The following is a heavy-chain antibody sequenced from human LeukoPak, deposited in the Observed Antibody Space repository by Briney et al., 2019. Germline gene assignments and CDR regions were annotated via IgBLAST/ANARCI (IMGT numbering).Heavy chain of an antibody. D-gene: IGHD4-17*01. V-gene: IGHV4-38-2*01. CDR2: IYRSGST. Sequence: SETLSLTCAVSHYSISSGYHWGWIRQPPGKGLEWIGNIYRSGSTYYNPSLKSRVTMSVDTSKNQFSLKVNSVTAADTAVYYCVANGDYYGQDYWGQGTLVTVSS. CDR1: HYSISSGYH. J-gene: IGHJ4*02. CDR3: VANGDYYGQDY.